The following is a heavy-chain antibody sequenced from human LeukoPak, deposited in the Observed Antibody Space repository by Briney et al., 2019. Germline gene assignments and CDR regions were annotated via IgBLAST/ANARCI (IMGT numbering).Heavy chain of an antibody. CDR3: ARADSSGYSIFGY. V-gene: IGHV4-59*01. J-gene: IGHJ4*02. D-gene: IGHD3-22*01. CDR2: MYYNGGP. Sequence: SETLSLTCTVSGGSISGYSWSWIRQPPGKGLEWIGYMYYNGGPTYNPSLESRVTISADTSKNRLSLKLTSVTAADTAVYYCARADSSGYSIFGYWGQGTWSPSPQ. CDR1: GGSISGYS.